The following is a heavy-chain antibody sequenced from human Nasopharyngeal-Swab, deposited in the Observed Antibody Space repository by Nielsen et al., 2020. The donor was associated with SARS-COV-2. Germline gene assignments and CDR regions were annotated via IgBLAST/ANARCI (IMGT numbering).Heavy chain of an antibody. D-gene: IGHD6-6*01. V-gene: IGHV3-23*01. CDR1: GSSFSRYA. J-gene: IGHJ6*03. CDR2: ISASGGST. Sequence: GESLKISCAASGSSFSRYAMNWVRQAPGKGLEWVSGISASGGSTDQADSVKGRFTISRDNSKNTLYLQMNSLRAEDTAVYYCTTEGEAEQLVQVYYYMDVWGKGTTVTVSS. CDR3: TTEGEAEQLVQVYYYMDV.